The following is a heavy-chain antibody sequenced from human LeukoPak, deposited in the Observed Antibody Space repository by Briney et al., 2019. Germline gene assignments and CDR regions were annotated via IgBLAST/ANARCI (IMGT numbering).Heavy chain of an antibody. CDR3: ARDGGYCSSTSCYYYGMDV. CDR2: ISSSGSTI. J-gene: IGHJ6*02. V-gene: IGHV3-11*01. Sequence: GGSLRLSCAASGFTFSDYYMSWIRQAPGKGLEWVSYISSSGSTIYYADSVKGRFTISRDNAKNSLYLQMNSLRAGDTAVYYCARDGGYCSSTSCYYYGMDVWGQGTTVTVSS. D-gene: IGHD2-2*01. CDR1: GFTFSDYY.